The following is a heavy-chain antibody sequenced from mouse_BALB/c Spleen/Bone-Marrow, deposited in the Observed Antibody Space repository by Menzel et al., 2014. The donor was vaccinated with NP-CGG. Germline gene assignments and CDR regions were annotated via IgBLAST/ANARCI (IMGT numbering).Heavy chain of an antibody. CDR2: ISDGGSYT. CDR3: AREVSMDY. Sequence: EVQLQQSGGGLVKPGGSLKLSCAASGFTFSDYYMYWVRQTPEKRLEWVATISDGGSYTYYPDSVKGRFTISRDNAKNNLFLQLSSLKSEDTAIYYCAREVSMDYWGQGTSVTVSS. V-gene: IGHV5-4*02. J-gene: IGHJ4*01. CDR1: GFTFSDYY.